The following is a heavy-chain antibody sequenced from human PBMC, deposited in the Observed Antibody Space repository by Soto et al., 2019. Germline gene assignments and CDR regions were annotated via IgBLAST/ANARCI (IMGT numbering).Heavy chain of an antibody. D-gene: IGHD5-12*01. CDR2: ISYDGSNK. J-gene: IGHJ6*03. V-gene: IGHV3-30*03. CDR1: GFTFSSYG. Sequence: GGSLRLSCAASGFTFSSYGMHWVGQAPGKGLEWVAVISYDGSNKYYADSVKGRFTISRDNSKNTLYLQMNSLRAEDTAVYYCAGPTSPDSGYVDASGQDYYYYYMDVWGKGTTVTVSS. CDR3: AGPTSPDSGYVDASGQDYYYYYMDV.